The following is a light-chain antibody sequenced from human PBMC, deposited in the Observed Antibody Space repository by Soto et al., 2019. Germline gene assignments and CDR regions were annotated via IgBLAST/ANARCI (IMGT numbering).Light chain of an antibody. CDR3: QQYNIWPPLT. J-gene: IGKJ4*01. CDR2: GAS. V-gene: IGKV3-15*01. Sequence: EVALTQSPDILSVSPGETATLSCRASQSVRSNLAWYQQKPGQAPRLLIYGASTRATGIPARFSGSGSGRECTLTISSLQSEDFGLYYCQQYNIWPPLTFGGGTKVEIK. CDR1: QSVRSN.